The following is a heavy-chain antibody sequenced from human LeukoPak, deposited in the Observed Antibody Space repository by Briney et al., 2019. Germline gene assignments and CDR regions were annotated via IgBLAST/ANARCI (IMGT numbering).Heavy chain of an antibody. CDR1: GGSISSGGYY. V-gene: IGHV4-30-2*01. CDR2: IYHSGST. D-gene: IGHD3-22*01. Sequence: SETLSLTCAVSGGSISSGGYYWSWLRQPPGKGLEWIGYIYHSGSTYYNPSLKSRVTISVDRSKNQFSLKLSSVTAADTAVYYCARGETITMIVVASVAFDIWGQGTMVTVSS. J-gene: IGHJ3*02. CDR3: ARGETITMIVVASVAFDI.